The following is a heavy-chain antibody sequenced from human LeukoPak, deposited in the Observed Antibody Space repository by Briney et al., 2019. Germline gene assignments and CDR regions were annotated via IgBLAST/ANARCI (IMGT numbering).Heavy chain of an antibody. CDR3: ARGGNGWYLDH. D-gene: IGHD6-19*01. CDR1: GDSISSSNYY. V-gene: IGHV4-39*07. J-gene: IGHJ4*02. CDR2: INHSGST. Sequence: PSETLSLTCTVSGDSISSSNYYWGWIRQPPGKGLEWIGEINHSGSTNYNPSLKSRVTISVDTSKNQFSLKLSSVTAADTAVYYCARGGNGWYLDHWGQGPPVTVSS.